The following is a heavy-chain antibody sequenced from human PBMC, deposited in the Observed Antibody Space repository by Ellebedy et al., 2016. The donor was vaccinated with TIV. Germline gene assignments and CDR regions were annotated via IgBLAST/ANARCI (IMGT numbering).Heavy chain of an antibody. CDR3: AKDICGSTSCYFAAFDI. V-gene: IGHV3-43*02. D-gene: IGHD2-2*01. J-gene: IGHJ3*02. Sequence: GESLKISCAASGFTFDDYAMHWVRQAPGKGLEWVSLISGDGGSTYYADSVKGRFTISRDNSKNSLYLQMNSLRTEDTALYYCAKDICGSTSCYFAAFDIWGQGTMVTVSS. CDR2: ISGDGGST. CDR1: GFTFDDYA.